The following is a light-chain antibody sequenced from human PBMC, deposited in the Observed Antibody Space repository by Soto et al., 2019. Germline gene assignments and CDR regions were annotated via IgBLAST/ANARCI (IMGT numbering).Light chain of an antibody. CDR2: GAS. CDR1: QSVSSN. CDR3: QQYNNWPPGNT. J-gene: IGKJ2*01. V-gene: IGKV3-15*01. Sequence: EIVMTQSPATLSVSPGERATLSCRASQSVSSNLAWYQQKPGQAPRLLIYGASTRATGIPARFSGSGSGTEFTLTIRSLQSEDFAVYYCQQYNNWPPGNTFGQGNKLEIK.